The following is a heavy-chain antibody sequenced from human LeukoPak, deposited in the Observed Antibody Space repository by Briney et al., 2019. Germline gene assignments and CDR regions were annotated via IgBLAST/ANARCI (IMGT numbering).Heavy chain of an antibody. CDR2: INHSGST. V-gene: IGHV4-34*01. Sequence: SETLSLTCAVYGGSFSGYYWSWIRQPPGKGLEWIGEINHSGSTNYNPSLKSRVTISVDTSKNQFSLKLSSVTAADTAVYYCARSSVILTNWFDPWGQGTLVTVSS. CDR3: ARSSVILTNWFDP. J-gene: IGHJ5*02. CDR1: GGSFSGYY. D-gene: IGHD3-9*01.